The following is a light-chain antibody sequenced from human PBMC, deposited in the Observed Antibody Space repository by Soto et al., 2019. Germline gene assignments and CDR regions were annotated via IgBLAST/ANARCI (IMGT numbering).Light chain of an antibody. CDR3: CSYAGNSVV. CDR1: SNDVGSYNL. V-gene: IGLV2-23*01. CDR2: EGS. Sequence: QSALTQPASVSGSPGQSITISCTGTSNDVGSYNLVSWYQQHPGKAPKVMIYEGSKRPSGVSNRFSGSKSDNTASLTISGLQAEDEADYYCCSYAGNSVVFGGGTKLTVL. J-gene: IGLJ2*01.